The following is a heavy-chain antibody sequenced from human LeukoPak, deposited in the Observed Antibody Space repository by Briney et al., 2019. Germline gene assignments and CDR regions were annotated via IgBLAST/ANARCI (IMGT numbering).Heavy chain of an antibody. V-gene: IGHV1-69*05. CDR1: GGTFSSYA. CDR3: AREPESPYCSSTSCYWAYMDV. D-gene: IGHD2-2*01. CDR2: IIPIFGTA. J-gene: IGHJ6*03. Sequence: SVKVSCKASGGTFSSYAISWVRQAPGQGLEWMGRIIPIFGTANYAQKFQSRVTITTDESTSTAYMELSSLRSEDTAVYYCAREPESPYCSSTSCYWAYMDVWGKGTTVTVSS.